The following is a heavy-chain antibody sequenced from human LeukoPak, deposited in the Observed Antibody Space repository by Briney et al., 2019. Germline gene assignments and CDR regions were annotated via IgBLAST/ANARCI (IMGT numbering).Heavy chain of an antibody. CDR1: GFTFSNNA. V-gene: IGHV3-23*01. CDR2: ISGGGGET. J-gene: IGHJ4*02. CDR3: AKDSGNWSDSDY. D-gene: IGHD1-1*01. Sequence: GGSLRLSCAASGFTFSNNAVHWVRQAPGKGLEWVSSISGGGGETYYVDSVKGRFIISRDNSKNTLYLQMNGLRVEDTAKYYCAKDSGNWSDSDYWGQGTLVTVSS.